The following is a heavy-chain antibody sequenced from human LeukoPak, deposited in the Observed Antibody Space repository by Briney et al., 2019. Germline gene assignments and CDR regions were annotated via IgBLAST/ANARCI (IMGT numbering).Heavy chain of an antibody. D-gene: IGHD2-2*03. CDR1: GGSISSSSYY. CDR2: IYYSGST. V-gene: IGHV4-39*07. Sequence: SESLSLTCTVSGGSISSSSYYWGWIRQPPGKGLEWIGSIYYSGSTYYNPSLKSRVTISVDTSKNQFSLKLSSVTAADTAVYYCARRGLGYCSSTSCYAPNWFDPWGQGTLVTVSS. CDR3: ARRGLGYCSSTSCYAPNWFDP. J-gene: IGHJ5*02.